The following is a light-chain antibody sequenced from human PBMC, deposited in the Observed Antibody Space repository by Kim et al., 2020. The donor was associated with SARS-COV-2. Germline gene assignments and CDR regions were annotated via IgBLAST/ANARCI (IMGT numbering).Light chain of an antibody. J-gene: IGKJ1*01. CDR2: DAS. CDR1: ESISSW. V-gene: IGKV1-5*01. Sequence: SVGDRNTITCRASESISSWLAWYQKKPGKAPKLLIYDASRLQRGVPSRLSGSGSGTEFTLTISSLQPDDFATYYCQQYNHYSRTFGQGTKVDIK. CDR3: QQYNHYSRT.